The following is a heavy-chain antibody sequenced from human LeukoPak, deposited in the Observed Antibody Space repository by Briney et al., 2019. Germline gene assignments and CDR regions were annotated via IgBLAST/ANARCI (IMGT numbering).Heavy chain of an antibody. Sequence: GASVRVSCKASGYTFTGYYMHWVRQAPGQGLEWMGWINPNSGGTNYAQKFQGRVTMTRDTSISTAYMELSSLRSDNTSVYYCARVSERGILDYWGQGALVTVSS. CDR1: GYTFTGYY. V-gene: IGHV1-2*02. CDR2: INPNSGGT. D-gene: IGHD3-16*01. J-gene: IGHJ4*02. CDR3: ARVSERGILDY.